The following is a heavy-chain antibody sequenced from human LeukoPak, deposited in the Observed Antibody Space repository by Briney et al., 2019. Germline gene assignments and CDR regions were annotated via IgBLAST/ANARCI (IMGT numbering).Heavy chain of an antibody. D-gene: IGHD1-26*01. CDR1: GGTFSSYA. Sequence: ASVKVSCKASGGTFSSYAISWVRQAPGQGLEWMGRIIPILGIANYAQKFQGRVTITADKSTSTAYMELSSLRSEDTAMYYCARGRGSYRGYYFDYWGQGTLVTVSS. CDR2: IIPILGIA. J-gene: IGHJ4*02. V-gene: IGHV1-69*04. CDR3: ARGRGSYRGYYFDY.